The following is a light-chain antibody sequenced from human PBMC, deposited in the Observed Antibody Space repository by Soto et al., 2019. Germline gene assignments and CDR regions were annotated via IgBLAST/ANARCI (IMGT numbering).Light chain of an antibody. CDR1: QSVSSY. Sequence: SAAKLCFSKRERATLSGRASQSVSSYLAWYQQKPGQAPRLLIYDASNRATGIPARFSGSGSGTDFTLTISSLEPEDFAVYYCQQRSNWPPRFGQGTRLEIK. J-gene: IGKJ5*01. V-gene: IGKV3-11*01. CDR2: DAS. CDR3: QQRSNWPPR.